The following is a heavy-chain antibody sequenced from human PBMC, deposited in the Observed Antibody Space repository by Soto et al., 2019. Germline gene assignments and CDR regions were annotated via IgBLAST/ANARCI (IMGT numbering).Heavy chain of an antibody. CDR2: IYYSGST. J-gene: IGHJ4*02. Sequence: SETLSLTCTVSGGAISTYYWSWIRQPPGKGLEWIGYIYYSGSTNYNPSLKSRVTISVDTSKNQFSLKLSSVTAADTAVYYCARTLYSYGPRFDYGGRGPRVTVSP. V-gene: IGHV4-59*01. CDR1: GGAISTYY. CDR3: ARTLYSYGPRFDY. D-gene: IGHD5-18*01.